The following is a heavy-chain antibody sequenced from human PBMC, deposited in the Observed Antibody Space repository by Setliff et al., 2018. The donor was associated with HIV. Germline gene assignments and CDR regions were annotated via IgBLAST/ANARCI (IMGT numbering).Heavy chain of an antibody. CDR3: ARGVARQVVIDRWFDP. Sequence: PSETLSLTCTVSGGSISSYYWSWIRQPAGKGLEWIGRIYYNGWTDYNPSLKSRVTMSVSPSKNQFSLKLTSVTAADTAVYYCARGVARQVVIDRWFDPWGQGTPVTVSS. J-gene: IGHJ5*02. D-gene: IGHD2-21*01. V-gene: IGHV4-4*07. CDR1: GGSISSYY. CDR2: IYYNGWT.